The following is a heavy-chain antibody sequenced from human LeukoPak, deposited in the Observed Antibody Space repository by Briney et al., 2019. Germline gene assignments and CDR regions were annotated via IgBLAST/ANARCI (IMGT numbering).Heavy chain of an antibody. CDR1: GFTFSSFA. J-gene: IGHJ5*02. Sequence: GGSLRLSCSASGFTFSSFAMHWVRQAPGKGLEYVAAISRNGGSTYYADSVKGRFTISRDNAKNSLYLQMNSLRVEDTALYYCARERHSSSSNWFDPWGQGTLVTVSS. D-gene: IGHD6-6*01. CDR2: ISRNGGST. V-gene: IGHV3-64*04. CDR3: ARERHSSSSNWFDP.